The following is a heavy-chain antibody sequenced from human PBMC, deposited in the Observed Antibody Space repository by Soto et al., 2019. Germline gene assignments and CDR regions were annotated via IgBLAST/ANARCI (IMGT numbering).Heavy chain of an antibody. D-gene: IGHD3-10*01. V-gene: IGHV1-18*04. CDR1: GYTFTSYG. J-gene: IGHJ6*02. CDR3: AADDMASIKDYYYGMDV. Sequence: ASVKVSCKASGYTFTSYGISWVRQAPGQGLEWMGWISAYNGNTNYAQKLQGRVTMTTDTSPSKAYMEPRSVRSDDTGVCYCAADDMASIKDYYYGMDVWGQGTTVTVSS. CDR2: ISAYNGNT.